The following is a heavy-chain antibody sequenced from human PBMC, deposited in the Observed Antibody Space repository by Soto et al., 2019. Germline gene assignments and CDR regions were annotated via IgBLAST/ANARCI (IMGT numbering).Heavy chain of an antibody. CDR2: IDPRDSYV. CDR3: ARLYCTTSTCDSWFDP. CDR1: GYTFTTFW. V-gene: IGHV5-10-1*01. Sequence: PGESLKISCTGFGYTFTTFWISWVRQMPGKGLEWMGRIDPRDSYVNYSPSFQGHVTISVDKSISTAYLQWGSLKASDTAMYYCARLYCTTSTCDSWFDPWGQGTLVTVS. J-gene: IGHJ5*02. D-gene: IGHD2-2*01.